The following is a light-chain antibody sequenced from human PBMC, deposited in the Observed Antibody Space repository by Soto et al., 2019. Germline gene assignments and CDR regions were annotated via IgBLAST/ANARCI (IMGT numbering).Light chain of an antibody. V-gene: IGKV3-20*01. CDR3: QQYGSSFT. Sequence: EIVLTQSPGTLSLSPGERATLSCRASQSVSSSYLAWHQHKPGQGPRLLIYGASSRATGIPDRFSGSGSGTDFTLTISRLEPEDFALYYCQQYGSSFTFGPGTKVDIK. CDR1: QSVSSSY. CDR2: GAS. J-gene: IGKJ3*01.